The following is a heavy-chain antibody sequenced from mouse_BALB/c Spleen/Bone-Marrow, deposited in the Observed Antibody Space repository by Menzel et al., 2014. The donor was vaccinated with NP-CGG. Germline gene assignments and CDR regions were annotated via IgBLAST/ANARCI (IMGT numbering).Heavy chain of an antibody. J-gene: IGHJ1*01. Sequence: VQLQQSGPELVKPGASVKMSCKASGYTFTDYVTSWVKQRTGQGLEWIGEIYPGSGSTYYNEKFKGKATLTADKSSNTAYMQLSSLTSEDSAVYFCARYYDYDWYFDVWGAGTTVTVSS. CDR2: IYPGSGST. D-gene: IGHD2-4*01. CDR3: ARYYDYDWYFDV. CDR1: GYTFTDYV. V-gene: IGHV1-81*01.